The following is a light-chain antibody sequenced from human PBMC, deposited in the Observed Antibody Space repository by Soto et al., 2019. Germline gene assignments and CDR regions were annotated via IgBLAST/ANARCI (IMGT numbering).Light chain of an antibody. J-gene: IGLJ2*01. CDR2: EVS. CDR1: SSDVGGYEF. Sequence: QSALTQPASVSGSPGQSITISCTGTSSDVGGYEFVSWYQQHPGKAPKLMIYEVSNRPSGVSHRFSGSKSGNTASLTISGLQAEDEADYYCSSYGGFSTFVIFGGGTKLTVL. CDR3: SSYGGFSTFVI. V-gene: IGLV2-14*01.